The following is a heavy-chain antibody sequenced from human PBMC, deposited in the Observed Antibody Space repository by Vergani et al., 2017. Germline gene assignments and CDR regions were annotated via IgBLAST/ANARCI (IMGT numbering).Heavy chain of an antibody. Sequence: QVQLVQSGAEVKKPGSSVKVSCKASGGTFSSYAISWVRQAPGQGLEWMGRIIPIFGTANYAQKFQGRVTITADESTSTAYMELSSLRSEDTAVYYCAKDWLGSGSYYRASGWYAYYYGMDVWGQGTTVTVSS. CDR3: AKDWLGSGSYYRASGWYAYYYGMDV. D-gene: IGHD3-10*01. V-gene: IGHV1-69*13. CDR1: GGTFSSYA. CDR2: IIPIFGTA. J-gene: IGHJ6*02.